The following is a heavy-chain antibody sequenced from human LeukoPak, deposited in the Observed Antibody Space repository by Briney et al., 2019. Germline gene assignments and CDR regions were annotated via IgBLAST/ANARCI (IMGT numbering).Heavy chain of an antibody. V-gene: IGHV3-30-3*01. J-gene: IGHJ4*02. Sequence: GGSLRLSCAASGFTFSNYAMHWVRQAPGKGREWVAVVSYDGSNKYYADSVKGRFTISRDNYKNTLYLQMNSLRADDAAVYYCATIGDRRSGELYRIDYWGQGTLVTVSS. D-gene: IGHD1-26*01. CDR2: VSYDGSNK. CDR1: GFTFSNYA. CDR3: ATIGDRRSGELYRIDY.